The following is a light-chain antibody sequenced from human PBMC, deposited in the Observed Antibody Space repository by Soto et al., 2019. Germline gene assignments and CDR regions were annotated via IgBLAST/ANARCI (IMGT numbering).Light chain of an antibody. CDR2: LAS. CDR1: QRVLYSSNNKNY. Sequence: DIVMTQSPDSLAVSLGERATINCKSSQRVLYSSNNKNYLAWYQQKPGQPPKLLIYLASTRESGVPDRFSGSGSGTDFTRTISSLQAEDAAVYYCQQYYSTPLTFGGGTKVEIK. CDR3: QQYYSTPLT. J-gene: IGKJ4*01. V-gene: IGKV4-1*01.